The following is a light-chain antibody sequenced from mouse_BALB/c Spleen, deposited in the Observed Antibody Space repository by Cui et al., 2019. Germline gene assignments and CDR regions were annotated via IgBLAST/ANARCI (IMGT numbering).Light chain of an antibody. CDR3: VQYAQFPPT. V-gene: IGKV14-100*01. J-gene: IGKJ5*01. CDR1: QGISSN. Sequence: DILMTQSPSSMSVSLGDTVSITCHASQGISSNIGWLQQKAGKSFKGLIYHGTNLEDGVPSRFSGSGSGADYSLTISSLESEDFADYYCVQYAQFPPTFGAGTKLELK. CDR2: HGT.